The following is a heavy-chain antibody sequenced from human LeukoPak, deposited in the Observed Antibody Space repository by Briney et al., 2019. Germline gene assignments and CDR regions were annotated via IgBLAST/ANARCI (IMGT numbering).Heavy chain of an antibody. Sequence: PGGSLRLSCAASGFTFSIYWMSWVRQAPGKGLEGVANIKQDGGEKYYVGSVKGRFTISRDNAKNSLYLQMNSLRAEDTAVYYCTRSDCSGGGCYSVRAFDIWGQGTMVAVSS. CDR1: GFTFSIYW. CDR2: IKQDGGEK. D-gene: IGHD2-15*01. CDR3: TRSDCSGGGCYSVRAFDI. V-gene: IGHV3-7*01. J-gene: IGHJ3*02.